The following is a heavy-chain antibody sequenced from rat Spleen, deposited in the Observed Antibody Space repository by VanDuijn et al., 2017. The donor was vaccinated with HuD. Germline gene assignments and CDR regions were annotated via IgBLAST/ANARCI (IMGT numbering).Heavy chain of an antibody. CDR3: TRQGNNFWYFDF. D-gene: IGHD4-5*01. Sequence: VQLKESGPGLVQPSQTLSLTCTVSGFSLSNYGVFWVRQAPTKGLEWVASISTGGTGTYYRDSVKGRFTVSRHDAKSTLYLQMDSLRSEDTATYYCTRQGNNFWYFDFWGPGTMVTVSS. CDR2: ISTGGTGT. CDR1: GFSLSNYG. V-gene: IGHV5S13*01. J-gene: IGHJ1*01.